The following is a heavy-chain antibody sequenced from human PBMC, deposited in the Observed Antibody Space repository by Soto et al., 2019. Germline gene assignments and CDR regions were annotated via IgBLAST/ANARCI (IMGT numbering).Heavy chain of an antibody. V-gene: IGHV4-31*03. CDR2: IYYSGST. Sequence: QVQLQESGPGLVKPSQTLSLTCTVSGGSINSGGYYWSWIRQHPGKGLEWIGYIYYSGSTYYNPSLKNRVTISVDTSKTQFSLKLCSVTAADTAVYYCARDLTSYGMDVWGQGTTVTVSS. CDR3: ARDLTSYGMDV. CDR1: GGSINSGGYY. J-gene: IGHJ6*02. D-gene: IGHD3-9*01.